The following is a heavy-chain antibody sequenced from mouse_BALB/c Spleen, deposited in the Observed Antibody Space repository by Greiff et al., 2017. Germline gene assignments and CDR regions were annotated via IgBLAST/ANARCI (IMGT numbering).Heavy chain of an antibody. CDR1: GYTFTSYV. Sequence: SGPELVKPGASVKMSCKASGYTFTSYVMHWVKQKPGQGLEWIGYINPYNDGTKYNEKFKGKATLTSDKSSSTAYMELSSLTSEDSAVYYCARWLLPYYYAMDYWGQGTSVTVSS. J-gene: IGHJ4*01. V-gene: IGHV1-14*01. D-gene: IGHD2-3*01. CDR3: ARWLLPYYYAMDY. CDR2: INPYNDGT.